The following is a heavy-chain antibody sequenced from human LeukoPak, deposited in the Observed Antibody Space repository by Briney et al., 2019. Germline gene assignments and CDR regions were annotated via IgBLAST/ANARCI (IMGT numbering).Heavy chain of an antibody. CDR2: IVVGSGNT. J-gene: IGHJ4*02. CDR1: GFTFTSSA. D-gene: IGHD3-22*01. V-gene: IGHV1-58*02. Sequence: SVKVSCKASGFTFTSSAMQWVRQARGQRLEWIGWIVVGSGNTNYAQKFQERVTITRDMSTSTAYMELSSLRSEDTAVYYCAALGTYSSGYSFDYWGQGTLVTVSS. CDR3: AALGTYSSGYSFDY.